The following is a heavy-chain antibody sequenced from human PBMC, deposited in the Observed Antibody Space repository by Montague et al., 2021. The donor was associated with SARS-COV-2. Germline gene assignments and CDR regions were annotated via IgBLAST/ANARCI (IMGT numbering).Heavy chain of an antibody. V-gene: IGHV3-30-3*01. CDR1: GFTFTSYP. CDR3: ARDLLRHKGGFDS. CDR2: ISSDGSYK. Sequence: SLRLSCPASGFTFTSYPMNWVRQAPGKGLEALSVISSDGSYKYYADSVKGRFTISRDNSRNTLYLQMNSLRPEDTAVYYCARDLLRHKGGFDSWGQGTLVTVSS. J-gene: IGHJ4*02. D-gene: IGHD2/OR15-2a*01.